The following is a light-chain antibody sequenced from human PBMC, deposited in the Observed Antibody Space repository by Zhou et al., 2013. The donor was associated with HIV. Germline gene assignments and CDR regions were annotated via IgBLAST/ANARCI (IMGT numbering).Light chain of an antibody. CDR2: ATS. V-gene: IGKV1-39*01. CDR3: QQYNINSWT. CDR1: QSISSY. J-gene: IGKJ1*01. Sequence: DIQMTQSPSSLSASVGDRVTITCRPSQSISSYLNWYQQKPGKVPKLLIYATSTLQSGVTSRFSGSGSGTEFTLTISTLQPDDFATYYCQQYNINSWTFGQGTKVEIK.